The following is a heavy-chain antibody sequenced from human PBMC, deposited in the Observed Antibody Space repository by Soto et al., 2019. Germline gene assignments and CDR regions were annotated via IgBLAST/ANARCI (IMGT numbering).Heavy chain of an antibody. CDR1: GYTFTSND. J-gene: IGHJ3*02. CDR3: ARGVHIVVVTAPSPGSDAFDI. V-gene: IGHV1-69*13. CDR2: IIPIFGTA. Sequence: GASVKVSCKASGYTFTSNDISWVRQAPGQGLGWMGGIIPIFGTANYAQKFQGRVTITADESTSTAYMELSSLRSEDTAVYYCARGVHIVVVTAPSPGSDAFDIWGQGTMVTVS. D-gene: IGHD2-21*02.